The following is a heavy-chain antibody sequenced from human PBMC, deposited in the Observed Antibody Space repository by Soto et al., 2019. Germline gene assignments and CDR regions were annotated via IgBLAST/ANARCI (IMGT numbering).Heavy chain of an antibody. V-gene: IGHV1-69*08. CDR3: ARDWGHGAIDY. CDR2: IIPILGIA. D-gene: IGHD3-16*01. J-gene: IGHJ4*02. Sequence: QVQLVQSGAEVKKPGSSVKVSCKASGGTFSSYTISWVRQAPGQGLEWMGRIIPILGIANYAQKFQGRVTITADKYTSIAYMELSSLRFEDTAVYYCARDWGHGAIDYWGQGTLVTVSS. CDR1: GGTFSSYT.